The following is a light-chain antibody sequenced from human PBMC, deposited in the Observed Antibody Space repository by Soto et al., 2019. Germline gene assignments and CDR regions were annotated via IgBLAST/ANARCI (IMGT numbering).Light chain of an antibody. CDR1: QSISSW. CDR3: QQYNSCSPTT. V-gene: IGKV1-5*01. J-gene: IGKJ1*01. CDR2: DAS. Sequence: DIQMTQSPSTLSASVGDRVTITCRASQSISSWLAWYQQKPGQAPKLLIYDASSLDSGVPSRFSGSGSGTEFTLTISSLQPDEFATYYCQQYNSCSPTTCGQGTKLEIK.